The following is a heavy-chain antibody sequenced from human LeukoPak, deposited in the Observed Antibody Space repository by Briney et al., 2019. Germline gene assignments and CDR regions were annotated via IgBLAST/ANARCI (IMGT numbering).Heavy chain of an antibody. Sequence: SETLSLTCAVYGGSFSGYYWSWIRQPPGKGLEWIGSIYYSGSTYYNPSLKSRVTISEDTSKNQFSLKLSSVTAADTAVYYCARHSGYGSGRDFDYWGQGTLVTVSS. D-gene: IGHD3-10*01. CDR2: IYYSGST. CDR1: GGSFSGYY. CDR3: ARHSGYGSGRDFDY. V-gene: IGHV4-34*01. J-gene: IGHJ4*02.